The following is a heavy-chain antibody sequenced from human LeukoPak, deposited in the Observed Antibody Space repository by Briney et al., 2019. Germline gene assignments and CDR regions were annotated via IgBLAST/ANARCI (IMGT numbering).Heavy chain of an antibody. J-gene: IGHJ4*02. Sequence: GGSLRLSCAASRFTFSSYAMSWVGQAPGKGLEWVSGISGSGGTTYYADSVKGRFTISRDNSKNTYLQMNSMRAEDTDAYYCAKDSRSTLPRGRLDYWGQGTLVTVSS. CDR1: RFTFSSYA. D-gene: IGHD3-16*01. V-gene: IGHV3-23*01. CDR3: AKDSRSTLPRGRLDY. CDR2: ISGSGGTT.